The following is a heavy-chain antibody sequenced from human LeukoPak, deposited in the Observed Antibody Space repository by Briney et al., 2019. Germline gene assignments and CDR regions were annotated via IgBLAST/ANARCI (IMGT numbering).Heavy chain of an antibody. CDR1: GGSFSDYY. CDR2: ISSSGSTI. J-gene: IGHJ4*02. D-gene: IGHD4-23*01. CDR3: ARDFSSGGNEFDY. V-gene: IGHV3-11*01. Sequence: NPSETLSLTCAVYGGSFSDYYMSWIRQAPGKGLEWVSYISSSGSTIYYADSVKGRFTISRDNAKNSLYLQMNSLRAEDTAVYYCARDFSSGGNEFDYWGQGTLVTVSS.